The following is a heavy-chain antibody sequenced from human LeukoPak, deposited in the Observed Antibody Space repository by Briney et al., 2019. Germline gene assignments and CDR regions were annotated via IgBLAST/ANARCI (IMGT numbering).Heavy chain of an antibody. CDR3: ARVGSLLWFRESRNWFDP. CDR2: INHSEST. J-gene: IGHJ5*02. D-gene: IGHD3-10*01. Sequence: PSETLSLTCAVYVGSFSGYNWSWIRQPPGKGLEWIGEINHSESTNYNPPLNSRVTISVDSSKNQFSLKLSSVTAADTAVYYCARVGSLLWFRESRNWFDPWGQGTLVTVSS. CDR1: VGSFSGYN. V-gene: IGHV4-34*01.